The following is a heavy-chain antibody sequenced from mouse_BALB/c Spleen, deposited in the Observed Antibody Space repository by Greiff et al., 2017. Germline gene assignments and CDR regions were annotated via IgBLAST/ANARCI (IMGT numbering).Heavy chain of an antibody. J-gene: IGHJ3*01. CDR2: IDPENGNT. CDR1: GFNIKDYY. D-gene: IGHD3-1*01. CDR3: ARGPDGPFAY. V-gene: IGHV14-1*02. Sequence: VQLQQSGAELVRPGALVKLSCKASGFNIKDYYMHWVKQRPEQGLEWIGWIDPENGNTIYDPKFQGKASITADTSSNKAYLQLSSLTSEDTAVYYCARGPDGPFAYWGQGTLVTVSA.